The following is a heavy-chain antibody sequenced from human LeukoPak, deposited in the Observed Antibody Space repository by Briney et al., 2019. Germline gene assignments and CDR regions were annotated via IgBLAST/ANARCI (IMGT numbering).Heavy chain of an antibody. V-gene: IGHV3-66*01. CDR1: GFTVSSNY. Sequence: GGSLRLSCAASGFTVSSNYMSWVRQAPGKGLEWVSIIYSGGSTYYADSVRGRFTISRDNSKNTLYLIMNSLRAEDTAVYYCATSGWWGYFDYWGQGTLATVSS. D-gene: IGHD6-19*01. CDR2: IYSGGST. J-gene: IGHJ4*02. CDR3: ATSGWWGYFDY.